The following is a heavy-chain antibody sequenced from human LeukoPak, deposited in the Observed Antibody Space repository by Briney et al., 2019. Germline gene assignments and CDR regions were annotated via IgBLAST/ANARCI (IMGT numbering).Heavy chain of an antibody. CDR1: GGTFSSYA. V-gene: IGHV1-69*13. CDR2: IIPIFGTA. D-gene: IGHD3-22*01. Sequence: GASVNVSCKASGGTFSSYAISWVRQAPGQGLEWMGGIIPIFGTANYAQKFQGRVTITADESTSTAYMELSSLGSEDTAVYYCARVPLSDSSGHYYPHWGQGTLVTVSS. CDR3: ARVPLSDSSGHYYPH. J-gene: IGHJ1*01.